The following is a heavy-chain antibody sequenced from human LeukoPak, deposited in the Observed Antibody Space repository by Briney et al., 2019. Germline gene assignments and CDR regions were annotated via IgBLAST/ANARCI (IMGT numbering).Heavy chain of an antibody. CDR2: KNPNSGNT. Sequence: GASVKVSCKASGYTFTSYDINWVRPATGQGLEWMGWKNPNSGNTGYAQKFQGRVTITRNTSISTAYMELSSLRSEDTAVYYCARAGRIAASYYFDYWGQGTLVTVSS. CDR1: GYTFTSYD. J-gene: IGHJ4*02. V-gene: IGHV1-8*03. CDR3: ARAGRIAASYYFDY. D-gene: IGHD6-6*01.